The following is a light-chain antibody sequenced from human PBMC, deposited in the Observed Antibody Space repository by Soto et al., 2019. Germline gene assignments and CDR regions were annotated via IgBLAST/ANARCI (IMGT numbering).Light chain of an antibody. CDR1: VGISNF. CDR3: QRFRSAPFP. Sequence: DIQMTQSPSSLSASVGDRVTITCRASVGISNFLAWYQQRPGKVPELLIYAASTLQSGVPSRFSGSGSGTDFTLTISRLQPEDVGTYYFQRFRSAPFPLGPRTKVDIK. CDR2: AAS. J-gene: IGKJ3*01. V-gene: IGKV1-27*01.